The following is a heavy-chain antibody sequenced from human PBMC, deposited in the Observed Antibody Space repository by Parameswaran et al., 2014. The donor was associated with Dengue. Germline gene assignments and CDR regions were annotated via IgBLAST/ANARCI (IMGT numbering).Heavy chain of an antibody. Sequence: GSLRLSCAVYGGSFSGYYWSWIRQPPGKGLEWIGEINHSGSTNYNPSLKSRVTISVDTSKDQFSLKLSSVTAADTAVYYCARLTLIPRRPAAIFPRDTNYYYGMDVWGQGTTVTVSS. CDR2: INHSGST. D-gene: IGHD2-2*02. J-gene: IGHJ6*02. CDR3: ARLTLIPRRPAAIFPRDTNYYYGMDV. V-gene: IGHV4-34*01. CDR1: GGSFSGYY.